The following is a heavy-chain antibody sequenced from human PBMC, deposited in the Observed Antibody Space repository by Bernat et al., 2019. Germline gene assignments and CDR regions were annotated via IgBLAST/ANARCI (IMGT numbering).Heavy chain of an antibody. CDR1: GYTFTSYY. J-gene: IGHJ4*02. D-gene: IGHD5-12*01. Sequence: QVQLVQSGAEVKKPGASVKVSCKASGYTFTSYYMHWVRQAPGQGLEWMGIINPSGGSTSYAQKFQGRVTMTRDTSTSTVYMELSSLRSEDTAVYYCARDWGVIVATTRGEGEAVEKGYWGQGTLVTVSS. CDR3: ARDWGVIVATTRGEGEAVEKGY. CDR2: INPSGGST. V-gene: IGHV1-46*01.